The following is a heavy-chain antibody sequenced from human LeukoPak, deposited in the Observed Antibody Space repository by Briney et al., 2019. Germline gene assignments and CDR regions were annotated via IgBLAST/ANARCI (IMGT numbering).Heavy chain of an antibody. CDR2: IRYDGSNK. CDR3: AKGDSGSYSIDAFDI. D-gene: IGHD1-26*01. CDR1: GFTFSSYG. J-gene: IGHJ3*02. Sequence: KTGGSLRLSCAASGFTFSSYGMHWVRQAPGKGLEWVAFIRYDGSNKYYADSVKGRFTISRESAKNSLYLQMNSLRAEDTALYYCAKGDSGSYSIDAFDIWGQGTMVTVSS. V-gene: IGHV3-30*02.